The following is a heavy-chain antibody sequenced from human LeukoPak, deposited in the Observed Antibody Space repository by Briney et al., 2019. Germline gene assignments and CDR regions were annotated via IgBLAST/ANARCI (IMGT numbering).Heavy chain of an antibody. Sequence: SETLSLTCTVSGGSISSSSYSWGWIRQPPGKGLEWIGSIYYSGSTYYNPSLKSRVTISVDTSKNQFSLKLSSVTAADTAVYYCARYYYYPQIDYWGQGTLVTVSS. D-gene: IGHD3-22*01. CDR3: ARYYYYPQIDY. CDR2: IYYSGST. J-gene: IGHJ4*02. CDR1: GGSISSSSYS. V-gene: IGHV4-39*01.